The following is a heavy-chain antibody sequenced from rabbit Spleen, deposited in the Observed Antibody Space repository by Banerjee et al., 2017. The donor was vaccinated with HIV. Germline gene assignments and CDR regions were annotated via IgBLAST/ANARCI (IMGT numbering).Heavy chain of an antibody. CDR1: GFSFNSGYD. J-gene: IGHJ4*01. Sequence: QSLEESGGGLVKPGASLTLTCKASGFSFNSGYDMCWVRQAPGKGLEWVACAYAGSSTSTYSATWAKGRFTISKTSSTTVTLQMTSLTAADTATYFCARDLAGVIGWNFNLWGQGTLVTVS. CDR2: AYAGSSTST. CDR3: ARDLAGVIGWNFNL. D-gene: IGHD4-1*01. V-gene: IGHV1S40*01.